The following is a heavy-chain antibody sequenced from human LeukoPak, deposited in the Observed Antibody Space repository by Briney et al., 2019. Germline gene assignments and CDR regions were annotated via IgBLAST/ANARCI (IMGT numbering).Heavy chain of an antibody. D-gene: IGHD3-22*01. CDR3: TTDITMIVVVIKPDAFDI. CDR1: GFTFSSYA. J-gene: IGHJ3*02. CDR2: IKSKTDGGTT. Sequence: PGGSLRLSCAASGFTFSSYAMHWVRQAPGKGLEWVGRIKSKTDGGTTDYAAPVKGRFTISRDDSKNTLYLQMNSLKTEDTAVYYCTTDITMIVVVIKPDAFDIWGQGTMVTVSS. V-gene: IGHV3-15*01.